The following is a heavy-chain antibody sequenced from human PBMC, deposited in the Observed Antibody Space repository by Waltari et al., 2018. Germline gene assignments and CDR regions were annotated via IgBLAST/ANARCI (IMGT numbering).Heavy chain of an antibody. CDR3: ARDLGSDYGNRDY. CDR1: GYTFTGYY. V-gene: IGHV1-2*06. D-gene: IGHD4-17*01. CDR2: SNPNSGDT. Sequence: QVHLVPSGAEVKKPGASVKVSCKASGYTFTGYYIQWVRRAPGQGLEWMGRSNPNSGDTNYAQKFQGRVNLTRDTSINTAYMELSSLKSDDTAVYYCARDLGSDYGNRDYWGQGTLVTVPS. J-gene: IGHJ4*02.